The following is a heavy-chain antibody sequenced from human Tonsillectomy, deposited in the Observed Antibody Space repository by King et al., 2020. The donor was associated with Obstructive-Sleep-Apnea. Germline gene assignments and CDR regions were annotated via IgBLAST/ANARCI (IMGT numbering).Heavy chain of an antibody. V-gene: IGHV4-59*01. J-gene: IGHJ4*02. CDR3: ARGRDLYYDSSGIDY. D-gene: IGHD3-22*01. CDR2: IYYSGST. CDR1: DGSISSYN. Sequence: VQLQESGPRLVKPSETLSLTCTVSDGSISSYNWNWIRQPPGKGLEWSGYIYYSGSTNYNPSLKSRVTISVDTSKNQLSLKLTSVTAADTAVYYCARGRDLYYDSSGIDYWGQGTLVTVSS.